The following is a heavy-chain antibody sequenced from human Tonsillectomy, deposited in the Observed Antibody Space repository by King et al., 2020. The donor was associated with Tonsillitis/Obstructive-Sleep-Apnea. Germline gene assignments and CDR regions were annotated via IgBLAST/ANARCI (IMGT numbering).Heavy chain of an antibody. CDR1: GFTFTGYP. CDR2: ISYDGTDK. Sequence: QVQLVESGGGVVQPGRSLRLSCAASGFTFTGYPMHWVRQAPGKGLEWVALISYDGTDKYYGDSVKGRFTISRDNSKDTLYLQMNSLRGEDTAVYYCARDGPTLGGDQSLLLFDSWGQGTLVTVSS. J-gene: IGHJ4*02. V-gene: IGHV3-30*01. CDR3: ARDGPTLGGDQSLLLFDS. D-gene: IGHD2-21*02.